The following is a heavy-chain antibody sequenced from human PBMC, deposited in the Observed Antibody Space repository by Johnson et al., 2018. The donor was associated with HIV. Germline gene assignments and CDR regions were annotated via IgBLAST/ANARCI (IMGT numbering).Heavy chain of an antibody. CDR2: ISYDGSNK. D-gene: IGHD6-19*01. CDR3: ATLGGLGSFDV. CDR1: GFTFSSYA. Sequence: QVQLVESGGGVVQPGRSLRLSCAASGFTFSSYAMHWVRKAPGKGLEWVAVISYDGSNKYYADSVKGRFTISRDNSDNPLYLQMNIVTPEDTAVYYCATLGGLGSFDVWGQGTGVIVSS. V-gene: IGHV3-30*04. J-gene: IGHJ3*01.